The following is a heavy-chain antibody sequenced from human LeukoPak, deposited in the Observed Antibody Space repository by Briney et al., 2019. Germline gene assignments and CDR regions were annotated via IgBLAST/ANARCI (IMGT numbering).Heavy chain of an antibody. Sequence: GGSLRLSCSASGFTYSSYGRHWVRQAPGKGLEYVSTISSDGIRCYADSVKGRFTISRDNSKNTVYLQMSSLRTEDTAVYYCSAAVAGSFPGWGQGTLVIVSS. CDR3: SAAVAGSFPG. J-gene: IGHJ4*02. CDR1: GFTYSSYG. D-gene: IGHD6-19*01. V-gene: IGHV3-64D*06. CDR2: ISSDGIR.